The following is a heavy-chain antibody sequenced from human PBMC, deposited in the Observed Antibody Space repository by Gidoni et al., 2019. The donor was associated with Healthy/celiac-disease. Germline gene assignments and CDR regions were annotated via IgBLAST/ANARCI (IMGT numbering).Heavy chain of an antibody. J-gene: IGHJ3*02. D-gene: IGHD2-15*01. V-gene: IGHV4-34*01. CDR2: INHSGST. Sequence: QVQLQQWGAGLLKPSETLSLTCADYGGSFSGYYWSWIRQPPGKGLEWIGEINHSGSTNYNPSLKSRVTISVDTSKNQFSLKLSSVTAADTAVYYCARGLLRAFDIWGQGTMVTVSS. CDR1: GGSFSGYY. CDR3: ARGLLRAFDI.